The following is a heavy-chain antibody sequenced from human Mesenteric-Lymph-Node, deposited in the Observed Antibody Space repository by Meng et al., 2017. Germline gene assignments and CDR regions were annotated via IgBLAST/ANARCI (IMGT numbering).Heavy chain of an antibody. J-gene: IGHJ4*02. Sequence: QITLKESGPTLVKPTQTLTLTCTFSGFSLSTSRVGVAWIRQPPGKALEWLALIYWDDDKRYSPSLKNRLTITKDTSKNQVFLTRTNRDPVYTAIYYCAQTTQMACDYWCEVTVVTVSS. CDR2: IYWDDDK. D-gene: IGHD5-24*01. CDR3: AQTTQMACDY. V-gene: IGHV2-5*02. CDR1: GFSLSTSRVG.